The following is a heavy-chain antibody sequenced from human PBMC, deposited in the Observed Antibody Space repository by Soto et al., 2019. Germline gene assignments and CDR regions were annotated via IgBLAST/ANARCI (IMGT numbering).Heavy chain of an antibody. J-gene: IGHJ5*02. Sequence: VQLVESGGDLVKPGGSLRLSCAASGFIFSHAWFHLVRQPPGKGLELVGRVKNNGGATDYAASVKGRFTISRDDSKDTVYLQMSSLRTEDTAIYYCAADLGPAYDSNNWFDPWGQGTLVTVSS. CDR3: AADLGPAYDSNNWFDP. V-gene: IGHV3-15*07. CDR2: VKNNGGAT. CDR1: GFIFSHAW. D-gene: IGHD2-21*01.